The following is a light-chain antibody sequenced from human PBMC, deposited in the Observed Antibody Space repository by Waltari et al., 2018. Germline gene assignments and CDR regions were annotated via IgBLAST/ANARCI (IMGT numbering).Light chain of an antibody. J-gene: IGKJ4*01. CDR2: GAS. CDR1: QTVRTTY. V-gene: IGKV3-20*01. Sequence: EIVLTQSPGTLSLSPGERATLSCRASQTVRTTYLAWYQQKPGQAPTLPIYGASSRATGIPDRFSGRWSGTDFALTISSLEPEDFAVYYCQQYDISPLTFGGGTKVEIK. CDR3: QQYDISPLT.